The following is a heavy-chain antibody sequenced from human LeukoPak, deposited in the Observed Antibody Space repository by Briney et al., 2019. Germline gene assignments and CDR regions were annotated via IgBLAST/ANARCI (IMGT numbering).Heavy chain of an antibody. D-gene: IGHD5-24*01. V-gene: IGHV4-59*01. CDR1: GGSISSYY. CDR3: ARTRDGYNFNDAFDI. CDR2: IYYSGST. J-gene: IGHJ3*02. Sequence: SETLSLTCTVSGGSISSYYWSWIRQPPGKGLEWIGYIYYSGSTNYNPSLKSRVTISVDTSKNQFSLKLSSVTAADTAVYYCARTRDGYNFNDAFDIWGQGTMVTVSS.